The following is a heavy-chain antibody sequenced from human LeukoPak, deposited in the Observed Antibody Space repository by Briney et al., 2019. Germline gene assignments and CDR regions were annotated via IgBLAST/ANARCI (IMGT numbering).Heavy chain of an antibody. J-gene: IGHJ4*02. CDR3: ARGLSGYSSSLGY. D-gene: IGHD6-6*01. Sequence: GSLRLSCAASGFTVSSNYMSWVRQAPGKGLEWVSYISSSSSTIYYADSVKGRFTISRDNAKNTLYLQMNSLRGEDTGVYYCARGLSGYSSSLGYWGQGTLVIVSS. V-gene: IGHV3-48*04. CDR1: GFTVSSNY. CDR2: ISSSSSTI.